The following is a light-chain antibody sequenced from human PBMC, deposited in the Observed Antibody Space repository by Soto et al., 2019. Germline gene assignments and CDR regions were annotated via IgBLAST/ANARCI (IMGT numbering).Light chain of an antibody. CDR2: AAS. CDR3: QQSYRAQWT. CDR1: QSVSTY. J-gene: IGKJ1*01. Sequence: IELTQSPSSLSSSVGDIFTTSCRASQSVSTYLNWYQQKPGKAPELLIYAASSLQSGVPSRFNGSGFGTDFTFAISSLQPEDLATYYCQQSYRAQWTFGQGTKVDIK. V-gene: IGKV1-39*01.